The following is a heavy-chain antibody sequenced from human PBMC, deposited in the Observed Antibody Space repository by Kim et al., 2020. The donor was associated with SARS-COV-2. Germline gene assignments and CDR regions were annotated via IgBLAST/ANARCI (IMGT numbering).Heavy chain of an antibody. V-gene: IGHV4-61*08. Sequence: SETLSLTCTVSGDSVSSGDYYWSWIRHPPGKGLEWIGYIYYSGSTNYNPSLKGRVTISLDRSKTQFSLNLSSVTAADTAVYYCARELSTWPNWFDPWGQG. CDR3: ARELSTWPNWFDP. J-gene: IGHJ5*02. CDR1: GDSVSSGDYY. CDR2: IYYSGST.